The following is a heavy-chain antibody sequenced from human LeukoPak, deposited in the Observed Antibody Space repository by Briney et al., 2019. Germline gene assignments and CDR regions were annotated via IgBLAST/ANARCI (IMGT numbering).Heavy chain of an antibody. CDR1: GGSINSSHW. CDR3: ARERGSSSWYEVGGLNWFDP. Sequence: SETLSLTCAVSGGSINSSHWWSWVRQSPGKGLEWIGNTYHSDYTNYNPSLKSRVTISVDTSKNQFSLKLSSVTAADTAVYYCARERGSSSWYEVGGLNWFDPWGQGTLVTVSS. D-gene: IGHD6-13*01. J-gene: IGHJ5*02. CDR2: TYHSDYT. V-gene: IGHV4-4*02.